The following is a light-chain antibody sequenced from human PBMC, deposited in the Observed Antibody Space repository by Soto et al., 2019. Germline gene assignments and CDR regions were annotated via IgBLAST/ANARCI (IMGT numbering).Light chain of an antibody. V-gene: IGLV2-23*02. CDR1: SSDVGSYNL. CDR3: CSFAGTTTYVL. CDR2: EVN. J-gene: IGLJ2*01. Sequence: QPVLTQPASVSGSSGQSITISCTGTSSDVGSYNLVSWFQQHPGKAPRLMIYEVNKRPSGVSNRFSGSKSGYTASLTISGLQAEDEAEYYCCSFAGTTTYVLFGGGTKLTVL.